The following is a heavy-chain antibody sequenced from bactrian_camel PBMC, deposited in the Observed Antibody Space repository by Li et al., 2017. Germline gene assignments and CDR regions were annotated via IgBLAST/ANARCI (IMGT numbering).Heavy chain of an antibody. CDR1: GNTISSYS. D-gene: IGHD4*01. V-gene: IGHV3S53*01. CDR3: AAARWAYQDDALRDSDFVF. CDR2: IASDGTT. J-gene: IGHJ6*01. Sequence: HVQLVESGGGSVQAGGSLRLSCAASGNTISSYSMGWFRQAPGKQREGVAVIASDGTTSYAESVKGRFAISQDNGKNMLYLQMGSLKPEDTAMYFCAAARWAYQDDALRDSDFVFWGQGTQVTVS.